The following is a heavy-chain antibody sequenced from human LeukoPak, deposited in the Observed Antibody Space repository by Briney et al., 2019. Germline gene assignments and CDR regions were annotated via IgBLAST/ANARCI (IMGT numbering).Heavy chain of an antibody. Sequence: PSGTLSLPCGVSGGSISGTNWWSWVRQPPGQGLEWIGEISLAGQTNYNPSLNGRVTMSLDKSSNQLSLHLTSATAADTATYFCSRESGPFCPFGYWGQGTLVIVSS. CDR2: ISLAGQT. CDR1: GGSISGTNW. CDR3: SRESGPFCPFGY. D-gene: IGHD1-26*01. V-gene: IGHV4-4*02. J-gene: IGHJ4*02.